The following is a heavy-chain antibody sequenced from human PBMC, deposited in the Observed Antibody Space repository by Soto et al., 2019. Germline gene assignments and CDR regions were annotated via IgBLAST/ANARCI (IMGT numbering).Heavy chain of an antibody. CDR3: ARGRHWLDY. D-gene: IGHD6-19*01. V-gene: IGHV4-59*01. CDR1: GGSISNYY. CDR2: IYYTGST. J-gene: IGHJ4*02. Sequence: QVQLQESGPGLVKPSETLSLTCTVSGGSISNYYWSWIWQPPGKGLEWIGYIYYTGSTNYNPSLKRRVTISVDTSENQFSLRLSSVTAADTAIYYCARGRHWLDYWGQGTLVTVSS.